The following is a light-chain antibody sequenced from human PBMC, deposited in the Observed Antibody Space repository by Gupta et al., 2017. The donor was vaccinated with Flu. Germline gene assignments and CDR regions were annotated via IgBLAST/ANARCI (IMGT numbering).Light chain of an antibody. J-gene: IGLJ3*02. Sequence: QSALTQPPYASGSPGQSVTISCIGTSSDVGGYNYVSWYQQHPDKAPKLMIYEVSKRPSGVPDRFSGPKSGNTASLTVSGLQAEDEADYYCSSYAGSNNWVFGGGTKLTVL. CDR1: SSDVGGYNY. CDR3: SSYAGSNNWV. CDR2: EVS. V-gene: IGLV2-8*01.